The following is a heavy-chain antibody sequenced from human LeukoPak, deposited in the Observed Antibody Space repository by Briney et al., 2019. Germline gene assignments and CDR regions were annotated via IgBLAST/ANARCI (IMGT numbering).Heavy chain of an antibody. V-gene: IGHV3-53*01. J-gene: IGHJ4*02. CDR2: IYSGGST. D-gene: IGHD3-10*01. CDR3: ARDSSMLRGPLVIYYFDF. Sequence: GGSLRLSCAASGFTVSSNYMSWVRQAPGKGLEWVSVIYSGGSTYYADSVRGRFTISRDNSKNTVYLQMNKLRAEDTAVYYCARDSSMLRGPLVIYYFDFWGQGTLVTVSS. CDR1: GFTVSSNY.